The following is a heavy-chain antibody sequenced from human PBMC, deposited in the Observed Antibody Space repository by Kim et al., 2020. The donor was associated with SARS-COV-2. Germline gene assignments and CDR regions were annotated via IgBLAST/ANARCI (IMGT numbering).Heavy chain of an antibody. J-gene: IGHJ5*02. Sequence: GGSLRLSCAASGFTFSDSGMSWVRQAPGRGLEWVARVRSNTDGVAYADAAAGRCRFTIAKADSKHYVYLDRHRLKTKDSSIYYCTTLNCFDPYGPGTQVT. CDR1: GFTFSDSG. V-gene: IGHV3-15*01. CDR2: VRSNTDGVAY. CDR3: TTLNCFDP.